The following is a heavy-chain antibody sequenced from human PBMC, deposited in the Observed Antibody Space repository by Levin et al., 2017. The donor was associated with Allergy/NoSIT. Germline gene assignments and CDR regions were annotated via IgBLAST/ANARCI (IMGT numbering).Heavy chain of an antibody. CDR1: GGSFSGYY. Sequence: LSQTLSLTCAVYGGSFSGYYWSWIRQPPGKGLEWIGEINHSGSTNYNPSLKSRVTISVDTSKNQFSLKLSSVTAADTAVYYCARDRRSGNFDIWGQGTMVTVSS. J-gene: IGHJ3*02. V-gene: IGHV4-34*01. D-gene: IGHD4-23*01. CDR3: ARDRRSGNFDI. CDR2: INHSGST.